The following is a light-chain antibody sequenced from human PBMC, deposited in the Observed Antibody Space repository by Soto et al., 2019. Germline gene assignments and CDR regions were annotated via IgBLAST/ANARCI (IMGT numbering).Light chain of an antibody. CDR3: QSYDSSLYV. Sequence: QSVLTQPPSVSGAPGQGVTISCTGSSSNIGAGYDVHWYQQLPGTAPKLLIYGNSNRPSGVPDRFSGSKSGTSASLAITGLQAEDEADYYCQSYDSSLYVFGTGTKVTVL. CDR2: GNS. J-gene: IGLJ1*01. V-gene: IGLV1-40*01. CDR1: SSNIGAGYD.